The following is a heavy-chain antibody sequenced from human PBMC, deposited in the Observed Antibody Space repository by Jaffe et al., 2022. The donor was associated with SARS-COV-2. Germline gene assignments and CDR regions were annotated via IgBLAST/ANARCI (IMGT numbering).Heavy chain of an antibody. CDR3: ARARYSAFPTAFDY. D-gene: IGHD1-26*01. CDR1: GFSFSTYW. Sequence: EVQLVESGGGLVQPGGSLRLSCAASGFSFSTYWMSWVRQAPGKGLEWVANVKEDGSETSYVDSVKGRFTISRDNAKNSLYLQMHSLRAEDTALYFCARARYSAFPTAFDYWGQGTLVTVSS. V-gene: IGHV3-7*03. J-gene: IGHJ4*02. CDR2: VKEDGSET.